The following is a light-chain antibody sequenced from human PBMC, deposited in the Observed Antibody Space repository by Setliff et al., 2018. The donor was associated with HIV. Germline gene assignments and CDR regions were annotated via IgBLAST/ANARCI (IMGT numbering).Light chain of an antibody. Sequence: QSALTQPASVSGSPGQPITISCTGTSSDVGGYNYVSWYQHYPGKAPKLMIYDVSNRPSGVSNRFSGSKSGNTASLTISGLQAEDEADYYCSSYTSSSTRVFGGGTQLTVL. V-gene: IGLV2-14*03. CDR1: SSDVGGYNY. CDR3: SSYTSSSTRV. J-gene: IGLJ2*01. CDR2: DVS.